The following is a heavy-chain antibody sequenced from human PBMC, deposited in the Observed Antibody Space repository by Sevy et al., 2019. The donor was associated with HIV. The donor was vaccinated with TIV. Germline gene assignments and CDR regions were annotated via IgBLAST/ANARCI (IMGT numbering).Heavy chain of an antibody. CDR2: ISGRGVST. CDR1: GFMFSSYA. J-gene: IGHJ4*02. V-gene: IGHV3-23*01. D-gene: IGHD2-8*01. CDR3: AKDLGYCTNGVCYRGGSYFDY. Sequence: GGSLRLSCETSGFMFSSYAMSWVRQAPGKGLEWVSLISGRGVSTYYADSVKGRFTISRDNSENMLYLQMNSLRAEDMAVYYCAKDLGYCTNGVCYRGGSYFDYWGQGTLVTVSS.